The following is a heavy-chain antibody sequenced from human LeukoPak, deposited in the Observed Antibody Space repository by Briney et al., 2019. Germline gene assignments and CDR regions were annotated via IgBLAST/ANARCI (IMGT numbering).Heavy chain of an antibody. CDR1: GFTFSSYV. CDR2: ISGTGGST. J-gene: IGHJ4*02. Sequence: PGGSLRLSCAASGFTFSSYVMSWVRQAPGKGLEWVSVISGTGGSTYYAESVKGRFTISRDNSKNTLYLQMNGLRAEDTAVYYCAKDLTVMVSPTRIEYWGQGTLVTVSS. CDR3: AKDLTVMVSPTRIEY. V-gene: IGHV3-23*01. D-gene: IGHD5-18*01.